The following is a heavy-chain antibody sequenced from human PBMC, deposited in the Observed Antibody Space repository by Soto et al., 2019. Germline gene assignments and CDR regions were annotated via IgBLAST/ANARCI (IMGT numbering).Heavy chain of an antibody. J-gene: IGHJ6*02. Sequence: SETLSLTCTVSGGFVNSDTHSWSWIRQTPGKRLEWIGFIYSGGSTKNPSLRSRVTMSVYTSKNQFSLKLRSVIVADTAVYHCARFVRSCSATTCSTRADVWGQGITVT. V-gene: IGHV4-61*01. D-gene: IGHD2-2*01. CDR2: IYSGGST. CDR1: GGFVNSDTHS. CDR3: ARFVRSCSATTCSTRADV.